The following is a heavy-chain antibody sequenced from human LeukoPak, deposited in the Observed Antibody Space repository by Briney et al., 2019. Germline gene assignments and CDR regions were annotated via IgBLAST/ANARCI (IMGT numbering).Heavy chain of an antibody. CDR1: GFSFSNAW. CDR3: AKDRFASGYYGMDV. V-gene: IGHV3-23*01. D-gene: IGHD3-10*01. J-gene: IGHJ6*02. Sequence: GGSLRLSCATSGFSFSNAWMNWVRQAPGKGLEWVSAISGSGGSTYYADSVKGRFTISRDNSKNTLYLQMNSLRAEDTAVYYCAKDRFASGYYGMDVWGQGTTVTVSS. CDR2: ISGSGGST.